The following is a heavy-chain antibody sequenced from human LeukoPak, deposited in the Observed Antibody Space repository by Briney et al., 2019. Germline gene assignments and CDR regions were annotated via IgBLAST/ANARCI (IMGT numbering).Heavy chain of an antibody. CDR1: GFSLSTSGMC. CDR2: IDWDDDK. V-gene: IGHV2-70*11. D-gene: IGHD4-23*01. J-gene: IGHJ3*02. Sequence: SGPTMVNPTQTLTLTCTISGFSLSTSGMCVSWIRQPPGKALEWLARIDWDDDKYYSTSLKTRLTISKDTSKNQVVLTMTNMDPVDTATYYCARHRYGGNSEAFDIWGQGIMVTVSS. CDR3: ARHRYGGNSEAFDI.